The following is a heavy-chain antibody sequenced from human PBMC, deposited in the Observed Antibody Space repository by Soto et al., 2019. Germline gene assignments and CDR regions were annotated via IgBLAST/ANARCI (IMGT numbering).Heavy chain of an antibody. D-gene: IGHD3-9*01. CDR3: ARDRLYYDILTGYHGMDV. V-gene: IGHV3-48*02. CDR1: GFTFSSYI. CDR2: ISSSSSTI. Sequence: GGSLRLSCAASGFTFSSYIMNWVRQSPGKGLEWVSYISSSSSTIYYADSVKGRFTISRVNAKNSLYLQMNSLRDEDTAVYYCARDRLYYDILTGYHGMDVWGQGTTVTVSS. J-gene: IGHJ6*02.